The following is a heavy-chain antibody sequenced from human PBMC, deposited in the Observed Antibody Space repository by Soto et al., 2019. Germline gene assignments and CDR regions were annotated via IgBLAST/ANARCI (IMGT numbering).Heavy chain of an antibody. V-gene: IGHV1-3*05. Sequence: QVQLVQSGAEEKKPGASVKVSCKASGYTFTSYAMHWVRQAPGQRLEWMGWINAGNGNTKYSQKFQGRVTITRHTSASTAYMELSSLRSEDTPVYYCASQSSGGEFDYWGQGTLATVSS. CDR3: ASQSSGGEFDY. D-gene: IGHD2-15*01. CDR1: GYTFTSYA. J-gene: IGHJ4*02. CDR2: INAGNGNT.